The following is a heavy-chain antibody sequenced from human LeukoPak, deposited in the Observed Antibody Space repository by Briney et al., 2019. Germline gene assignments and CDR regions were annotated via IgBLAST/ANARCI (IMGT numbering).Heavy chain of an antibody. Sequence: PSETLSLTCTVSGGSISSYYWSWIRQPAGKGREWIGRIYTSGSTNYNPSLKSRVTMSVDTSKNQFSLKLSSVTAADTAVYYCARAPGYCSGGSCYTRGPFDYWGQGTLVTVSS. D-gene: IGHD2-15*01. J-gene: IGHJ4*02. CDR3: ARAPGYCSGGSCYTRGPFDY. CDR2: IYTSGST. CDR1: GGSISSYY. V-gene: IGHV4-4*07.